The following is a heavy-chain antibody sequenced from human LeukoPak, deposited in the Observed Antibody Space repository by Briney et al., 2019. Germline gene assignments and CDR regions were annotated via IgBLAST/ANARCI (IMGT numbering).Heavy chain of an antibody. CDR2: ISDEGHQK. Sequence: GGSLRLSCAASGFTFSDYAMHWVRQGPGKGLEWVAVISDEGHQKYYGDSVKGRFTISRDNPKNTLYLQMNSPRDDDTAVYYCARVFLERLTSGYFDNWGQGTLVTVSP. CDR3: ARVFLERLTSGYFDN. V-gene: IGHV3-30-3*01. CDR1: GFTFSDYA. D-gene: IGHD3-3*01. J-gene: IGHJ4*02.